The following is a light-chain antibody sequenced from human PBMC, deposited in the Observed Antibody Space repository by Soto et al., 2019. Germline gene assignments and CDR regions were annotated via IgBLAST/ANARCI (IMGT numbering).Light chain of an antibody. Sequence: IVLAQSPATLSLSAGERATLSCGASQSVGTYIAWYKQKPGQAPRLLIYGASTRATGIPARFSGSGSGTEFTLIISSLHSEDSAVYYCQQYNSWLWTFGQGTKVDIK. CDR3: QQYNSWLWT. V-gene: IGKV3-15*01. CDR2: GAS. CDR1: QSVGTY. J-gene: IGKJ1*01.